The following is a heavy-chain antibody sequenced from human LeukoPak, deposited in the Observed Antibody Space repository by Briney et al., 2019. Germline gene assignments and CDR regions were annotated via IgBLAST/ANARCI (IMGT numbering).Heavy chain of an antibody. D-gene: IGHD4-17*01. V-gene: IGHV3-66*01. CDR3: ARDLTVYGNNPLYYFDY. CDR1: GFTVSNNF. J-gene: IGHJ4*02. Sequence: GGSLRLSCAASGFTVSNNFMSWVRHAPGKGLEWVSVIYSGGSTYYADSVKGRFTISRDISKNTLYLQMNSLRAEDTAVYYCARDLTVYGNNPLYYFDYWGQGTLVTVSS. CDR2: IYSGGST.